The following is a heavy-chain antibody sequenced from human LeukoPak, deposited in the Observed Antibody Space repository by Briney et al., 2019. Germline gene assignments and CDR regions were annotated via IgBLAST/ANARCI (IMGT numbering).Heavy chain of an antibody. Sequence: SVKVSCKASGGAFSSYAISWARQAPGQGLEWMGRIIPILGIANYAQKFQGRVTITADKSTSTAYMELSSLRSEDTAVYYCARELGSSIYYYYGMDVWGQGTTVTVSS. CDR1: GGAFSSYA. V-gene: IGHV1-69*04. CDR2: IIPILGIA. D-gene: IGHD6-6*01. CDR3: ARELGSSIYYYYGMDV. J-gene: IGHJ6*02.